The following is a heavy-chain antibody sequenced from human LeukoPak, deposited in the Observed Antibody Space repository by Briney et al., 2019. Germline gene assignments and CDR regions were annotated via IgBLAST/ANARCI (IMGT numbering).Heavy chain of an antibody. CDR2: INHSGST. J-gene: IGHJ4*02. CDR1: GFTFSSYA. Sequence: GSLRLSCAASGFTFSSYAMSWVRQAPGKGLEWIGEINHSGSTNYNPSLKSRVTISVDTSKNQFSLKLSSVTAADTAVYYCAREYYYDSSGYYGKGFDYWGQGTLVTVSS. V-gene: IGHV4-34*01. D-gene: IGHD3-22*01. CDR3: AREYYYDSSGYYGKGFDY.